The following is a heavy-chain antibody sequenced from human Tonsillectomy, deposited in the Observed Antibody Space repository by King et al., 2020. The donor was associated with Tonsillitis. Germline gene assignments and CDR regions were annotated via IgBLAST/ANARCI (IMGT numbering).Heavy chain of an antibody. CDR2: IYYSGST. Sequence: LQLQESGPGLVKPSETLSLTCTVSGGSISSYYWSWIRQPPGKGLEWIGYIYYSGSTYYNPSLKSRVTISVDTSKNQFSLKLSSVTAADTAVYYCARRRSLVGAVPADAFDIWGQGTMVTVSP. CDR1: GGSISSYY. D-gene: IGHD1-26*01. J-gene: IGHJ3*02. CDR3: ARRRSLVGAVPADAFDI. V-gene: IGHV4-59*08.